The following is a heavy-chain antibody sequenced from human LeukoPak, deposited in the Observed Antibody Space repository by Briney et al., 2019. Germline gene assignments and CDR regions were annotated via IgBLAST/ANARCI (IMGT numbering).Heavy chain of an antibody. Sequence: GGSLRLSCAASGFTFSNYGMIWVRQAAGKGLEWVSGISGSGGSTYLADSVKGRFTISRDNSKNTLYLQMNSLRAEDTAVYYCAKEPLYYYWGQGTLVTVSS. D-gene: IGHD2-21*01. V-gene: IGHV3-23*01. CDR1: GFTFSNYG. J-gene: IGHJ4*02. CDR2: ISGSGGST. CDR3: AKEPLYYY.